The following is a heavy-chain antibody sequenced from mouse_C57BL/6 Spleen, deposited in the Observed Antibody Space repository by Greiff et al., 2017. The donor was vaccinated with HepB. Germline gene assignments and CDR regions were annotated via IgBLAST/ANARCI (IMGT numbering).Heavy chain of an antibody. Sequence: QVQLKQPGAELVKPGASVKLSCKASGYTFTSYWMQWVKQRPGQGLEWIGEIDPSDSYTNYNQKFKGKATLTVDTSSSTAYMQLSSLTSEDSAVYYCALFITTVVATPAYWGQGTLVTVSA. CDR1: GYTFTSYW. V-gene: IGHV1-50*01. CDR2: IDPSDSYT. J-gene: IGHJ3*01. CDR3: ALFITTVVATPAY. D-gene: IGHD1-1*01.